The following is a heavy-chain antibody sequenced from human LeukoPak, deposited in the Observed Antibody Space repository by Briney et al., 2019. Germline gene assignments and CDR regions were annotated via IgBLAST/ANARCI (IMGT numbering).Heavy chain of an antibody. V-gene: IGHV3-9*01. CDR3: AKDGGSGSYYNPLRYYMDV. D-gene: IGHD3-10*01. J-gene: IGHJ6*03. CDR2: ISWNSGSI. Sequence: GRSLRLSCAASGFTFDDYAMHWVRQAPGKGLEWVSGISWNSGSIGYADSVKGRFTISRDNAKNSLYLQMNSLRAEDTALYYCAKDGGSGSYYNPLRYYMDVWGKGTTVTISS. CDR1: GFTFDDYA.